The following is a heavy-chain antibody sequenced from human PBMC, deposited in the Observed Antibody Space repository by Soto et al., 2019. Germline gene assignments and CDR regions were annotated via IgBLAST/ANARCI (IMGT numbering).Heavy chain of an antibody. CDR1: GGTFSSYA. CDR2: IIPIFGTA. V-gene: IGHV1-69*13. CDR3: SIVVVVAATRAWPNFDY. D-gene: IGHD2-15*01. Sequence: SVKVSCKASGGTFSSYAISWVRQAPGQGLEWMGGIIPIFGTANYAQKFQGRVTITADESTSTAYMELSSLRSEDTAVYYCSIVVVVAATRAWPNFDYWGQGTLVTVSS. J-gene: IGHJ4*02.